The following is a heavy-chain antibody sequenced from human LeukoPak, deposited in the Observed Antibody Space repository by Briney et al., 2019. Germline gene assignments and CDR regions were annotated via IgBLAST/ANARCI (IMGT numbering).Heavy chain of an antibody. Sequence: SETLSLTCTVSGGSINSYYWTWIRQPPGKGLEWLGYIYYSGSTNYNPSLKSRVTISVDTSKNQFSLKLSSVTAADTAVYYCARLHSSPFYFDYWGQGTLVTVSS. CDR3: ARLHSSPFYFDY. D-gene: IGHD3-3*02. J-gene: IGHJ4*02. V-gene: IGHV4-59*08. CDR2: IYYSGST. CDR1: GGSINSYY.